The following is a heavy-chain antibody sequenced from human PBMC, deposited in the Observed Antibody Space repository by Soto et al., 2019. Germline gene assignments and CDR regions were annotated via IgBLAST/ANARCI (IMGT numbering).Heavy chain of an antibody. J-gene: IGHJ6*02. V-gene: IGHV4-31*03. Sequence: QVQLQESGPGLVKPSQTLSLTCTVSGGSISSGGYYWSWIRQHPGKGLEWIGYIYYSGSTYYNPSLKCRVTISVDTSRNQFSLKLSSVTAADTAVYYCARESVTIFGVVIRSGGMDVWGQGTTVTVSS. CDR3: ARESVTIFGVVIRSGGMDV. D-gene: IGHD3-3*01. CDR2: IYYSGST. CDR1: GGSISSGGYY.